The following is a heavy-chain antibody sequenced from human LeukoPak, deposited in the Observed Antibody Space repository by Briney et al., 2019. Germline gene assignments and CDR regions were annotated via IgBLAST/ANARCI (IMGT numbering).Heavy chain of an antibody. J-gene: IGHJ4*02. CDR2: IYSGGSA. CDR1: GLTFSSNH. Sequence: PGGSLRLSCAASGLTFSSNHMSWVRQAPGKGLEWVSIIYSGGSAYYADSVKGRFTISRDNAKNTLYLQMNSLRAEDTAVYYCARTRDYRFEYWGQGTLATVSS. CDR3: ARTRDYRFEY. V-gene: IGHV3-53*01. D-gene: IGHD4-17*01.